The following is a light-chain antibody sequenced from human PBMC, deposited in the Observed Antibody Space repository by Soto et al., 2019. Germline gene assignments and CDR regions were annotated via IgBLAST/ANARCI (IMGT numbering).Light chain of an antibody. Sequence: QSVLTQPASVSGSPGQSITISCTGTSSDVGAYSYLSWYQQHPGKAPKVIIYEVTNRPSGVSSRFSGSKSGNTSSLTIYPFQAEDEADSYCSSYTNTDSYLFGTGTKVTVL. CDR2: EVT. CDR3: SSYTNTDSYL. CDR1: SSDVGAYSY. J-gene: IGLJ1*01. V-gene: IGLV2-14*01.